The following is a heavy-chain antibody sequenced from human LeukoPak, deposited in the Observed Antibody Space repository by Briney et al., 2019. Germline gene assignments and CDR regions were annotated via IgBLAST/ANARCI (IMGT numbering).Heavy chain of an antibody. CDR3: AKDWHYDSSGYYYLGFYFDY. CDR2: ISGRGGST. CDR1: GFTFSSYA. V-gene: IGHV3-23*01. Sequence: GGSLRLSCAVSGFTFSSYAKSGLLQPPGEGVEWGLAISGRGGSTYYADPVKGRFTISRHNSKHTLYLQMHSLRAEDTAVYYCAKDWHYDSSGYYYLGFYFDYWGQGTLVTVSS. D-gene: IGHD3-22*01. J-gene: IGHJ4*02.